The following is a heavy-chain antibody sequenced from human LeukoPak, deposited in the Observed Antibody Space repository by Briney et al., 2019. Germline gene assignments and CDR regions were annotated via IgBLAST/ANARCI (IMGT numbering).Heavy chain of an antibody. V-gene: IGHV3-15*01. J-gene: IGHJ4*02. CDR2: IKSKTDGGTT. D-gene: IGHD5-18*01. Sequence: PGGSLRLSCAASGFTFTHAWMSWVRQAPGKGLEWVGRIKSKTDGGTTDYAAPVKGRFTISRDNAKNSLYLQMNSLRAEDTAVYYCARATVDTAMVYYFDYWGQGTLVTVSS. CDR1: GFTFTHAW. CDR3: ARATVDTAMVYYFDY.